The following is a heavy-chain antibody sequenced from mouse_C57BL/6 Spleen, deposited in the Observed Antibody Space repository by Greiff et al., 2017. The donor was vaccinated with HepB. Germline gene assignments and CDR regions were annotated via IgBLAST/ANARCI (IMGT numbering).Heavy chain of an antibody. V-gene: IGHV1-7*01. D-gene: IGHD1-1*01. CDR1: GYTFTSYW. CDR2: INPSSGYT. CDR3: ARGITTVGATGYFDY. Sequence: QVQLQQSGAELAKPGASVKLSCKASGYTFTSYWMHWVKQRPGQGLEWIGYINPSSGYTKYNQKFKDKATLTAYKSSSTAYMQLSSLTYEDSAVYYCARGITTVGATGYFDYWGQGTTLTVSS. J-gene: IGHJ2*01.